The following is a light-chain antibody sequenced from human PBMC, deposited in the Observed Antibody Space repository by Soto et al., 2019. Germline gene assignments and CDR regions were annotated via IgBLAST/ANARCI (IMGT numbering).Light chain of an antibody. Sequence: DIQMTQSPSSLSASVGDRVTITCRSSQSIVTYLNWYLQKPGKAPKLLIYAASNLQSGVPSRFSGSGSGTDFTLTIRSLQPEDFATYFCQQSYSTPPWTFGQGTTVDIK. J-gene: IGKJ1*01. CDR1: QSIVTY. V-gene: IGKV1-39*01. CDR2: AAS. CDR3: QQSYSTPPWT.